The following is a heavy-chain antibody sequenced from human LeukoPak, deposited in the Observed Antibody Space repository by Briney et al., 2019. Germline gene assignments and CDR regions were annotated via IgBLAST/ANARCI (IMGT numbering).Heavy chain of an antibody. CDR3: ASRPRDSSGYHFSYYFDY. CDR2: INHSGST. V-gene: IGHV4-34*01. D-gene: IGHD3-22*01. J-gene: IGHJ4*02. Sequence: SETLSLTCAVYGGSFSGYYWSWIRQPPGKGLEWIGEINHSGSTIYNPSLKSRVTISVDTSKNQLSLKLCSVTATDTAVYYCASRPRDSSGYHFSYYFDYWGQGTLVTVSS. CDR1: GGSFSGYY.